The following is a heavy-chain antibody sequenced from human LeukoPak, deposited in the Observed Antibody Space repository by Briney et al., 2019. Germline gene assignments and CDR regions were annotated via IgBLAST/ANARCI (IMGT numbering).Heavy chain of an antibody. CDR1: GGFISSSSYY. Sequence: PSETLSLTCTVSGGFISSSSYYWGWIRQSPGKGLEWIGSIYYSGSTYYNPSLKSRVTISVDTSKNQFSLKLSSVTAADTAVYYCARVELPRGYYFDYWGQGTLVTVSS. CDR2: IYYSGST. V-gene: IGHV4-39*07. J-gene: IGHJ4*02. CDR3: ARVELPRGYYFDY. D-gene: IGHD1-26*01.